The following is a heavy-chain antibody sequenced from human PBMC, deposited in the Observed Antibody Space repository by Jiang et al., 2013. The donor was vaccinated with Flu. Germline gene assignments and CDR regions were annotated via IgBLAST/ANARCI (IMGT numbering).Heavy chain of an antibody. CDR3: ARGVGVGLIDS. V-gene: IGHV4-4*09. CDR1: GAPIHTHF. Sequence: SGPGLVKPSETLSLSCSVYGAPIHTHFWIWIRQPPEKGLEFIGYTYTTGSAKYSPSLESRATISVDGSMISLRLASVTVADTAVYYCARGVGVGLIDSWGQGAQVTVSS. D-gene: IGHD1-26*01. CDR2: TYTTGSA. J-gene: IGHJ4*02.